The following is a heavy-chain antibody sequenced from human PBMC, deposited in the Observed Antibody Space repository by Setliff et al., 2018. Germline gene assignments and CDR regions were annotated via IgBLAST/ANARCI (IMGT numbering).Heavy chain of an antibody. J-gene: IGHJ4*02. CDR3: ARQRRIGNDLDYFDY. Sequence: SETLSLTCTVSGGSISSGTFYWTWLRQPAGKGLEWIGHIYSSGNINYNPSLVSRVTISIDTSKSQFSLRLSSVTAADTAVYYCARQRRIGNDLDYFDYWGQGTLVTVSS. CDR2: IYSSGNI. CDR1: GGSISSGTFY. V-gene: IGHV4-61*09. D-gene: IGHD1-1*01.